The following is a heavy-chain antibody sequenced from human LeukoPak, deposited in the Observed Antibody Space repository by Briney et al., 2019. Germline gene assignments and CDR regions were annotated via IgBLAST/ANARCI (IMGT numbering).Heavy chain of an antibody. J-gene: IGHJ3*02. Sequence: PSETLSLTCTVYVDSISNYYWSWIRQPAGKGLEWIGRISTSGSTNYNPSLKSRVTMSVNTSKNQFSLKLNSVTAADTAVYHCAREGRAAVGTGAFDIRGQGTMVTVSS. CDR1: VDSISNYY. CDR2: ISTSGST. V-gene: IGHV4-4*07. CDR3: AREGRAAVGTGAFDI. D-gene: IGHD6-13*01.